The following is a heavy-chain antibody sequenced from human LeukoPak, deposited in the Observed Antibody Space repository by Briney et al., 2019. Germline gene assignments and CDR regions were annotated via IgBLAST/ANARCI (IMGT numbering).Heavy chain of an antibody. V-gene: IGHV3-23*01. CDR2: ISDSGSHT. D-gene: IGHD3-22*01. J-gene: IGHJ4*02. CDR1: GFIFDRYS. CDR3: AKQESSGSYPYYFDY. Sequence: GGSLRLSCAASGFIFDRYSMTWVRQAPGEGLKWVSSISDSGSHTYYADSVKGRFTVSRDNSKNTVYVQMNSLRAEDTAIYYCAKQESSGSYPYYFDYWGQGTLVTVSS.